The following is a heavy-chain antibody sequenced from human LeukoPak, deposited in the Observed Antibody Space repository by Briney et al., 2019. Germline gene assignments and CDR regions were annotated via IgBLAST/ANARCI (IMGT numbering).Heavy chain of an antibody. J-gene: IGHJ4*02. V-gene: IGHV3-43*01. CDR1: GFTFDDYT. D-gene: IGHD3-22*01. Sequence: GGSLRLSCAASGFTFDDYTMHWVRQAPGKGLEWVSLISWDGGSTYYADSVKGRFTISRDNSKNSLYLQMNSLRTEDTALYYCAKDSLGYYDSSGPFDYWGQGTLVTVSS. CDR2: ISWDGGST. CDR3: AKDSLGYYDSSGPFDY.